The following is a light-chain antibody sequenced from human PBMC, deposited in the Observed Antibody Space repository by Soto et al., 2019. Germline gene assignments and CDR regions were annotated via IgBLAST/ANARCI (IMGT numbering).Light chain of an antibody. V-gene: IGKV1-33*01. J-gene: IGKJ4*01. CDR2: DAS. CDR3: QQYDDLPLT. CDR1: RDIAHY. Sequence: DIQLTQSPSSLSASVGDRITITCQASRDIAHYLSWYQQKPGKAPQLLVYDASKLQTGVQSRFSGSASGTDFTFAISSLQPEDRATYFCQQYDDLPLTFGGGTKVEIK.